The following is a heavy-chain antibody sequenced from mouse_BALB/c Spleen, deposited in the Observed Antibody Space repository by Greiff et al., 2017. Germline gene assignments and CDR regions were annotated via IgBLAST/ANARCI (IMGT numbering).Heavy chain of an antibody. J-gene: IGHJ1*01. V-gene: IGHV5-12-1*01. Sequence: EVKVVESGGGLVKPGGSLKLSCAASGFAFSSYDMSWVRQTPEKRLEWVAYISSGGGSTYYPDTVKGRFTISRDNAKNTLYLQMSSLKSEDTAMYYCARHGLDVWGAGTTVTVSS. CDR3: ARHGLDV. CDR2: ISSGGGST. CDR1: GFAFSSYD.